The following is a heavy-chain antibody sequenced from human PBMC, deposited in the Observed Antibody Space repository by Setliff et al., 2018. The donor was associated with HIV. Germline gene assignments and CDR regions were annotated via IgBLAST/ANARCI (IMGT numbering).Heavy chain of an antibody. D-gene: IGHD2-2*01. CDR1: GYTFTNYG. CDR3: ARQPGRAAMGRENYYYYYMDV. V-gene: IGHV1-18*01. J-gene: IGHJ6*03. CDR2: ISGYNGDT. Sequence: ASVKVSCKASGYTFTNYGISWVRQAPGQGLEWMGWISGYNGDTNYAQKVQGRVTMTIDTPTTTAYMELRRLRSDDTAVYYCARQPGRAAMGRENYYYYYMDVWGKGTTVTVSS.